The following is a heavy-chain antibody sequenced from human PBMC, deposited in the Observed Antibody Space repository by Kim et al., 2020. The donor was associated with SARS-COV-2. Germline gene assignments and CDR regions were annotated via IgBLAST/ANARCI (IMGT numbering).Heavy chain of an antibody. CDR2: IYYSGST. J-gene: IGHJ4*02. V-gene: IGHV4-39*01. D-gene: IGHD6-13*01. Sequence: SETLSLTCTVSGGSISSSSYYWGWIRQPPGKGLEWIGSIYYSGSTYYNPSLKSRVTISVDTSKNQFSLKLSSVTAADTAVYYCANSGYSSLFDYWGQGTLVTVSS. CDR1: GGSISSSSYY. CDR3: ANSGYSSLFDY.